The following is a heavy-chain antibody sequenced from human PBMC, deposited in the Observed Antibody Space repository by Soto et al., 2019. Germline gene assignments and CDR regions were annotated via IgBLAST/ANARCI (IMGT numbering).Heavy chain of an antibody. V-gene: IGHV3-53*01. D-gene: IGHD3-10*01. J-gene: IGHJ4*02. Sequence: EVQLVESGGGLIQPGGSLRLSCAVSGFTVSNNYMSWVRQAPGKGLEGVSVIYSGGYTAYGDSVKGRFTISRDNSKNTLFLQMKRRGPDDPAVFYGATSPGGGGYWGQGTLVTVSS. CDR3: ATSPGGGGY. CDR1: GFTVSNNY. CDR2: IYSGGYT.